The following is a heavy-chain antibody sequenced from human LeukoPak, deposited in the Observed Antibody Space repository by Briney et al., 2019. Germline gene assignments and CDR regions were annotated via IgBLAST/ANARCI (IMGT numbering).Heavy chain of an antibody. Sequence: PSETLSLTCTVSGGSISSYYWSWIRQPPGKGLEWIGYISHSGSTNYNPSLKSRVTISVDTSKNQFSLKLSSVTAADTAVYYCARLPYGGWQQLVRGGFDYWGQGTLVTVSS. CDR1: GGSISSYY. J-gene: IGHJ4*02. CDR3: ARLPYGGWQQLVRGGFDY. CDR2: ISHSGST. D-gene: IGHD6-13*01. V-gene: IGHV4-59*12.